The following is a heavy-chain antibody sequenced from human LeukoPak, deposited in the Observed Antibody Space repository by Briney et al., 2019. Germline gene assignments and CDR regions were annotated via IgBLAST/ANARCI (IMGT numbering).Heavy chain of an antibody. CDR3: ASSSSGYSAFDI. CDR1: GYTFTSYG. D-gene: IGHD3-3*01. Sequence: SVKVSCKASGYTFTSYGISWVRQAPGQGLEWMGGIIPIFGTANYAQKFQGRVTITTDESTSTAHMELSSLRSEDTAVYYCASSSSGYSAFDIWGQGTMVTVSS. J-gene: IGHJ3*02. CDR2: IIPIFGTA. V-gene: IGHV1-69*05.